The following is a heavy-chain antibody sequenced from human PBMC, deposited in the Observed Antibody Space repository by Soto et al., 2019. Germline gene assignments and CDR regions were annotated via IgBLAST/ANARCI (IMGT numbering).Heavy chain of an antibody. V-gene: IGHV3-33*08. D-gene: IGHD2-15*01. CDR1: GFTFNTYG. J-gene: IGHJ6*02. CDR2: IWYDGSNK. Sequence: GGSLRLSCTTSGFTFNTYGMHWVRQAPGKGLEWVAIIWYDGSNKYYADSVKGRFTISRDNSRNTLYPQMNSLRAEDTALYYCARADCTGAYCYSWPFNYGVDVWGQGTTVTVSS. CDR3: ARADCTGAYCYSWPFNYGVDV.